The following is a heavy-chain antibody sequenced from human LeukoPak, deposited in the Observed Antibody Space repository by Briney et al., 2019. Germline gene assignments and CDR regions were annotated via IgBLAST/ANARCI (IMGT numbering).Heavy chain of an antibody. D-gene: IGHD6-6*01. CDR3: ARGPPTSIAARGRPYYYYGMDV. V-gene: IGHV3-48*04. J-gene: IGHJ6*02. CDR2: ISSSGSTI. Sequence: GGSLRLSCAASGFTFSSYAMSWVRQVPGKGLEWVSYISSSGSTIYYADSVKGRFTISRDNAKNSLYLQMNSLRAEDTAVYYCARGPPTSIAARGRPYYYYGMDVWGQGTTVTVSS. CDR1: GFTFSSYA.